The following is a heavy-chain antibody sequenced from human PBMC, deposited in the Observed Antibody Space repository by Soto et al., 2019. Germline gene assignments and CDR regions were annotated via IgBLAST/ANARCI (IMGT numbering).Heavy chain of an antibody. D-gene: IGHD1-1*01. J-gene: IGHJ6*02. CDR2: IHYSGNT. CDR1: NDSINSYY. CDR3: ARKRETTASPTDFSYYGLDV. Sequence: SETLSLTCNVSNDSINSYYWTWIRQSPGKGLEWIGYIHYSGNTNYNPSLKSRVTISIDESKKFFSLKLTSVTAADTAMYFCARKRETTASPTDFSYYGLDVWGRGTTVTVSS. V-gene: IGHV4-59*01.